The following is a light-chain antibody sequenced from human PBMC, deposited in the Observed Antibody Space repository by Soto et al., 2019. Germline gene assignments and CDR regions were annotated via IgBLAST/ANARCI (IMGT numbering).Light chain of an antibody. V-gene: IGKV3-20*01. CDR3: QQYGSSPLIP. Sequence: EICLTQSPGSLSLSRGEIGTLSFMSSQSVSSIYLAWYQHKPGQAPRLLIYGASSRATGIPDRFSGSGSGTDFTLTISRLEPEDFAVYYCQQYGSSPLIPFGQGTRLEIK. CDR2: GAS. CDR1: QSVSSIY. J-gene: IGKJ5*01.